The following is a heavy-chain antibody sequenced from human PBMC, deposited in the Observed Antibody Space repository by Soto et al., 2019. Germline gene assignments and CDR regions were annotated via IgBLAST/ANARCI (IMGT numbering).Heavy chain of an antibody. J-gene: IGHJ6*03. Sequence: GGSLRLSCAASGFTFSSYAMSWVRQAPGKGLEWVSAISGSGGTTEYAASVKGRFTISRDDSKSIAYLQMNSLKTEDTAVYYCTRALPEDYYYYYYMDVWGKGTTVTVSS. CDR1: GFTFSSYA. CDR3: TRALPEDYYYYYYMDV. CDR2: ISGSGGTT. V-gene: IGHV3-49*04.